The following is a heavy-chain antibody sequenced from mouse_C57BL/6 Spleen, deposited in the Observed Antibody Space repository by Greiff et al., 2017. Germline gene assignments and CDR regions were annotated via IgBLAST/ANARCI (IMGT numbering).Heavy chain of an antibody. CDR1: GYTFTDYY. V-gene: IGHV1-76*01. Sequence: VKLQESGAELVRPGASVKLSCKASGYTFTDYYINWVKQRPGQGLEWIARIYPGSGNTYYNEKFKGKATLTAEKSSSTAYMQLSSLTSEDSAVYFCARRGPYYSNLYAMDYWGQGTSVTVSS. D-gene: IGHD2-5*01. CDR2: IYPGSGNT. CDR3: ARRGPYYSNLYAMDY. J-gene: IGHJ4*01.